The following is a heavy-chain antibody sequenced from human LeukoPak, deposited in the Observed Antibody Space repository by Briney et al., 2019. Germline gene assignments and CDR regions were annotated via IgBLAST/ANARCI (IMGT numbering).Heavy chain of an antibody. J-gene: IGHJ4*02. CDR2: MNPKSGDT. CDR3: ARDYYGSGSYFEFDY. D-gene: IGHD3-10*01. Sequence: ASVKVSCKASGYSFTNYDINWVRQATGQGLEWMGWMNPKSGDTGYSQKLQGRVTMTTDTSTSTAYMELRSLRSDDTAVYYCARDYYGSGSYFEFDYWGQGTLVTVSS. V-gene: IGHV1-8*02. CDR1: GYSFTNYD.